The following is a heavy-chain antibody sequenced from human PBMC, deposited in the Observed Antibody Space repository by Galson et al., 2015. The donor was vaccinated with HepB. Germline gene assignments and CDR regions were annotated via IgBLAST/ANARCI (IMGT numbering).Heavy chain of an antibody. CDR1: GYSFTSYG. CDR2: ISTYNGNI. D-gene: IGHD3-16*02. J-gene: IGHJ6*02. Sequence: SVKVSCKASGYSFTSYGISWVRQAPGQGLQWMGWISTYNGNIKYALKLQGRVTMTTDTSTSTAYMELRSLGSDDTAVYYCARDARMITFGGVIGHPYYYYGIDVWGQGTTVTVSS. CDR3: ARDARMITFGGVIGHPYYYYGIDV. V-gene: IGHV1-18*04.